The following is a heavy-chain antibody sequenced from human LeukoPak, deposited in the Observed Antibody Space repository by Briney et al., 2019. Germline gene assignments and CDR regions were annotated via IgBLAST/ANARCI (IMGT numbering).Heavy chain of an antibody. J-gene: IGHJ6*04. V-gene: IGHV3-30*04. Sequence: PGRSLRLSCAASGFTFSRYAMHWVRQAPGKGLEWVAVISYDGTNKYFADSVKGRFTISRDISRNTLYLQMNSLRAEDTAVYFCARDLDSGSLYYYGMDVWGKGTTVTVSS. CDR1: GFTFSRYA. CDR3: ARDLDSGSLYYYGMDV. D-gene: IGHD3-10*01. CDR2: ISYDGTNK.